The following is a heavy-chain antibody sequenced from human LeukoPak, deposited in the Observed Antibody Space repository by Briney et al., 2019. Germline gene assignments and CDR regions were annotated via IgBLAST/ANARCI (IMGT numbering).Heavy chain of an antibody. CDR2: INPNSGGT. J-gene: IGHJ5*02. CDR3: ARAYQLPRRNWFDP. Sequence: ASVKVSCKASGYTFTGYYMHWVRQAPGQGLEWMGWINPNSGGTNYAQKFQGRVTMTRDTSISTAYMELSRLRSDDTAVYYCARAYQLPRRNWFDPWGQGTLVTVSS. CDR1: GYTFTGYY. V-gene: IGHV1-2*02. D-gene: IGHD2-2*01.